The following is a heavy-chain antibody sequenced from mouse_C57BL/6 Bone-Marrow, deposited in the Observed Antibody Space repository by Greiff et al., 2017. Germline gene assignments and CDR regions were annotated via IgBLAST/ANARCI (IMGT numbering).Heavy chain of an antibody. D-gene: IGHD1-1*01. CDR2: ISYDGSN. CDR3: ARVDYYGSSYAMDY. V-gene: IGHV3-6*01. J-gene: IGHJ4*01. CDR1: GYSITSGYY. Sequence: EVHLVESGPGLVKPSQSLSLTCSVTGYSITSGYYWNWIRQFPGNKLEWMGYISYDGSNNYNPSLKNRISITRDTSKNQFFLKLNSVTTEDTATYYCARVDYYGSSYAMDYWGQGTSVTVSS.